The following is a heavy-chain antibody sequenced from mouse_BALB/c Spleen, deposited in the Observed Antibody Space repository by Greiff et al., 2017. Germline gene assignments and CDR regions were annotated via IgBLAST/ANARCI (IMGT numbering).Heavy chain of an antibody. Sequence: VQLQQSGTVLARPGASVKMSCKASGYTFTSYWMHWVKQRPGQGLEWIGAIYPGNSDTSYNQKFKDKATLTVDKSSSTAYMQLSSPTSEDSAVYYCTITGTWYFDYWGQGTTLTVSS. D-gene: IGHD4-1*01. V-gene: IGHV1-5*01. CDR3: TITGTWYFDY. J-gene: IGHJ2*01. CDR1: GYTFTSYW. CDR2: IYPGNSDT.